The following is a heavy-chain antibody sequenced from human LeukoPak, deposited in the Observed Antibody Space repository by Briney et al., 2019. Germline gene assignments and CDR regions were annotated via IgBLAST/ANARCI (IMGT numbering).Heavy chain of an antibody. CDR1: CFSISRGFY. CDR3: ARRGGSYHSGQNNWFDP. J-gene: IGHJ5*02. CDR2: IYHSGST. V-gene: IGHV4-38-2*01. Sequence: SGTPSPTLAVSCFSISRGFYWGWVRQAPGKGLEWVGGIYHSGSTYYNPSLKSRVTISVDTSKNQFSLKLSSVTAADTAVYYCARRGGSYHSGQNNWFDPWGQGTLVTVSS. D-gene: IGHD1-26*01.